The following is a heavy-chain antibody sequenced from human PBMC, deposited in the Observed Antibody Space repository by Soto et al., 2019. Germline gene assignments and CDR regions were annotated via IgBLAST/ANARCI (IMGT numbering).Heavy chain of an antibody. CDR2: ITGNGAVT. CDR1: GLSFDNYA. D-gene: IGHD4-17*01. V-gene: IGHV3-23*01. CDR3: GKAPNGDNVGSFDC. Sequence: EVQFLESGGGVVRPGGSLRLSCVASGLSFDNYAMTWVRQSPGKGLEWVACITGNGAVTSYTDSVRGRFTISRDNSKNTLYPQMESLRAVEPAVYYCGKAPNGDNVGSFDCWGQGTTVTVS. J-gene: IGHJ3*01.